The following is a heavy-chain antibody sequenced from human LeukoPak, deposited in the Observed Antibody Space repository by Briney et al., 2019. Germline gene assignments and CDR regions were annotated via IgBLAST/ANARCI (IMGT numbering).Heavy chain of an antibody. V-gene: IGHV3-9*03. CDR2: ISWNSGSI. J-gene: IGHJ4*02. Sequence: GGSLRLSCAASGFTFDDYAMHWVRQAPGKGLEWVSGISWNSGSIGYADSVKGRFTISRDNAKNSLYLQMNSLRAEDMALYYCAKDRAPDIVVVPAAMIGFDYWGQGTLVTVSS. CDR1: GFTFDDYA. D-gene: IGHD2-2*01. CDR3: AKDRAPDIVVVPAAMIGFDY.